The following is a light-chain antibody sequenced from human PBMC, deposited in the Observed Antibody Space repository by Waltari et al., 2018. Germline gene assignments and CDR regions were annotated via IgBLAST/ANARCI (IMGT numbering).Light chain of an antibody. J-gene: IGKJ1*01. V-gene: IGKV4-1*01. CDR3: QQYYSTPPT. Sequence: DIVMTQSPDSLAVSLGERATINCKSSQSVLYSSNNKKYLAWYQQKPGQPPKLLIYWASTRESWVPDLFSGSGSGTDFTLTISSLQAEDVAVYYCQQYYSTPPTFGQGTKVEIK. CDR1: QSVLYSSNNKKY. CDR2: WAS.